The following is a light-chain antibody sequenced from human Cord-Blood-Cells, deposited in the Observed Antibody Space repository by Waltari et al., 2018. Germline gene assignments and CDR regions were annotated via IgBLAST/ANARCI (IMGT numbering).Light chain of an antibody. V-gene: IGKV4-1*01. CDR1: QSVIYSSNNKNY. CDR3: QQYYSTPT. CDR2: WAS. Sequence: DIVLTQSPDSLAVSLGERATINCKFSQSVIYSSNNKNYLAWYQQKPGQPPKLLIYWASTRESGVPDRFSGSGSGTDFTLTISSLQAEDVAVYYCQQYYSTPTFGQGTKVEIK. J-gene: IGKJ1*01.